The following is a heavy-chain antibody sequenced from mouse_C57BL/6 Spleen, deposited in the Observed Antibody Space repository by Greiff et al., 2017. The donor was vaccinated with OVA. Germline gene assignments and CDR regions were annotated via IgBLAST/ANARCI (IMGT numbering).Heavy chain of an antibody. CDR3: AREEAYYSPGYAMDY. V-gene: IGHV3-6*01. J-gene: IGHJ4*01. Sequence: EVKLQESGPGLVKPSQSLSLTCSVTGYSITSGYYWNWIRQFPGNKLEWMGYISYDGSNNYNPSLKNRISITRDTSKNQFFLKLNSVTTEDTATYYCAREEAYYSPGYAMDYWGQGTSVTVSS. CDR1: GYSITSGYY. CDR2: ISYDGSN. D-gene: IGHD2-12*01.